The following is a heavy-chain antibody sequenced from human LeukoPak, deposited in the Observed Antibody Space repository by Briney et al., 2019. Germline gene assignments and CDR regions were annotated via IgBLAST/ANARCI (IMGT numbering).Heavy chain of an antibody. CDR3: AKHPWVTTGSSAFDI. Sequence: PGGSLRLSCAASGFTFSSYAMSWVRRAPGKGLEWVSAISGSGGSTYYADSVKGRFTISRDNSKNTLYLQMNSLRAEDTAVYYCAKHPWVTTGSSAFDIWGQGTMVTVSS. V-gene: IGHV3-23*01. CDR1: GFTFSSYA. D-gene: IGHD4-17*01. CDR2: ISGSGGST. J-gene: IGHJ3*02.